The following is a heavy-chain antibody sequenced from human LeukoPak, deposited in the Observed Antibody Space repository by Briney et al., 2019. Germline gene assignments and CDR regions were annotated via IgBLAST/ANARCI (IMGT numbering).Heavy chain of an antibody. CDR1: AFIFSEYW. Sequence: GGSLRLSCTASAFIFSEYWMHWDRQPPGKGLVWVSRITNDGSRTEYADSVKGRFTISRDNAKNTLYLQMDSLRPEDTAVYYCARDLGGPDYWGQGTLVTVSS. D-gene: IGHD3-16*01. CDR2: ITNDGSRT. CDR3: ARDLGGPDY. J-gene: IGHJ4*02. V-gene: IGHV3-74*03.